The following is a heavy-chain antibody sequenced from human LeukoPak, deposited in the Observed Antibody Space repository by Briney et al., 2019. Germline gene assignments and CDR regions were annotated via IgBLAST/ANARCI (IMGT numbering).Heavy chain of an antibody. D-gene: IGHD4-17*01. CDR1: GGSISSGDYY. CDR2: IYYSGST. CDR3: ARVSGYGDYSGDY. J-gene: IGHJ4*02. Sequence: SETLSLTCTVSGGSISSGDYYWSWIRQPPGKGLEWIGYIYYSGSTYYNPSLKSRVTISVGTSKNQFSLKLSSVTATDTAVYYCARVSGYGDYSGDYWGQGTLVTVSS. V-gene: IGHV4-30-4*02.